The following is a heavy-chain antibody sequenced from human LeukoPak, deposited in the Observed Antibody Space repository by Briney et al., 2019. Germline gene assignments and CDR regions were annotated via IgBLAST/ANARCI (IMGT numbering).Heavy chain of an antibody. CDR3: ARKLAGANFDF. V-gene: IGHV4-4*09. CDR2: IYDSGTT. CDR1: GGSLSRDY. Sequence: PSETLSLTCTVSGGSLSRDYWNWFRQPPGKGLEWIGYIYDSGTTIYISSLKSRVAISGDTSKSQFSLKLTSVTAADTAVYYCARKLAGANFDFWGQGTLVTVSS. J-gene: IGHJ4*02. D-gene: IGHD1-14*01.